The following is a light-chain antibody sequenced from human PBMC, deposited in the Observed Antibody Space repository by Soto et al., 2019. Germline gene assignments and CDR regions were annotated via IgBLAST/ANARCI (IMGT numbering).Light chain of an antibody. CDR3: QQGHNWPLP. CDR1: QSISSE. CDR2: GAS. Sequence: EIGMTQSPATLSVSPGERATLSCRASQSISSELAWYQQKPGQPPRLLIYGASTRATGVPARFTGSGSGSDFTLTLSGLQSEDFAVYYCQQGHNWPLPFGQGTRLEI. J-gene: IGKJ2*01. V-gene: IGKV3-15*01.